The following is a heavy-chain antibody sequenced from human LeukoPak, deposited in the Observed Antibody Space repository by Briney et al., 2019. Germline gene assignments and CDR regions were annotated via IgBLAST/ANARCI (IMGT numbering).Heavy chain of an antibody. CDR2: IKSKTDGGAT. CDR3: TTDSIAAASDY. D-gene: IGHD6-13*01. Sequence: PGGSLRLSCAASGFTFSNAWMSWVRQAPGKGLEWVGRIKSKTDGGATDYAAPVKGRFTISRDDSKNTLYLQMNSLKTEDTAVYYCTTDSIAAASDYWGQGTLVTVSS. V-gene: IGHV3-15*01. CDR1: GFTFSNAW. J-gene: IGHJ4*02.